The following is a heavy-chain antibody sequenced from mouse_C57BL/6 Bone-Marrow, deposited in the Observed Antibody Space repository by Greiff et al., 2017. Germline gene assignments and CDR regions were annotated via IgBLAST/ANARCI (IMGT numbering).Heavy chain of an antibody. J-gene: IGHJ2*01. CDR2: IAPNSGGT. CDR3: ARSYYGSSFDY. D-gene: IGHD1-1*01. V-gene: IGHV1-72*01. CDR1: GYTFTSYW. Sequence: VQLQQPGAELVKPGASVKLSCKASGYTFTSYWMHWVKQRPGRGLEWIGRIAPNSGGTKYNEKFKSKATLTVDKPFSTAYMQLTSLTSEDSAVYYCARSYYGSSFDYGGQGTTLTVSS.